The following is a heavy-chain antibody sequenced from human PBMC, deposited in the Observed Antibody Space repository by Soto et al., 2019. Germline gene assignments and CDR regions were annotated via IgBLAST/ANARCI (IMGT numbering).Heavy chain of an antibody. D-gene: IGHD5-18*01. CDR3: VRDEYNFDD. CDR1: GDSISIGYY. V-gene: IGHV4-38-2*02. CDR2: IYHSGTT. J-gene: IGHJ4*02. Sequence: SETLSLTCAVSGDSISIGYYWACIRQPPGKGLEYIGSIYHSGTTYYNPSLMSRVTISVDTSKNQFSLKLRSVTAADTAVYYCVRDEYNFDDWGQGILVTVSS.